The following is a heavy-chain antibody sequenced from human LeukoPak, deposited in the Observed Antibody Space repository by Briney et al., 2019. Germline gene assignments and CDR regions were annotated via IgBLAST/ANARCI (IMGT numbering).Heavy chain of an antibody. CDR1: GYIFTTYG. CDR3: ARDHGFSGGSYFDTFDI. V-gene: IGHV1-18*01. J-gene: IGHJ3*02. D-gene: IGHD1-26*01. CDR2: ISGYNDDT. Sequence: ASVKVSCKASGYIFTTYGISWVRQAPGQGLEWMGWISGYNDDTNYAQKPQGRVTMTTDTSTSTAYMELRSLTSDDTAVYYCARDHGFSGGSYFDTFDIWGRGTMVTVSS.